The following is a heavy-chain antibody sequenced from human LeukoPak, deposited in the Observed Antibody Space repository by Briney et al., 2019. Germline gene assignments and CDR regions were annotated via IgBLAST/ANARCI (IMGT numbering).Heavy chain of an antibody. CDR2: IIPIFGTA. V-gene: IGHV1-69*06. J-gene: IGHJ5*02. CDR3: ARRTMVRGVRNWFDP. Sequence: SVKVSCKASGGTFSSYAISWVRQAPGQGLEWMGGIIPIFGTANYAQKFQGRVTITADKSTSTAYMELRSLRSEDTAVYYCARRTMVRGVRNWFDPWGQGTLVTVSS. D-gene: IGHD3-10*01. CDR1: GGTFSSYA.